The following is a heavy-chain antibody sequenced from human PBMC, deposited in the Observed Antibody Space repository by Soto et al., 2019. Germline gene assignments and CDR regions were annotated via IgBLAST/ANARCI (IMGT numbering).Heavy chain of an antibody. V-gene: IGHV3-23*01. CDR2: ISGSGGST. J-gene: IGHJ6*02. D-gene: IGHD2-2*02. CDR1: GFTFSIYA. Sequence: GGSLRLSCAASGFTFSIYAMSWVRHAPGKGLEWVSAISGSGGSTYYADSVKGRFTISRDNSKNTLYLQMNSLRAEDTAVYYCAKVKEVVVVPAAIYYYYGMDVWGQGTTVTVSS. CDR3: AKVKEVVVVPAAIYYYYGMDV.